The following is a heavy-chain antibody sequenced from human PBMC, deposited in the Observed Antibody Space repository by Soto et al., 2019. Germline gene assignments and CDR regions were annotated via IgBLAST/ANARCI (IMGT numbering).Heavy chain of an antibody. CDR3: ARGGPYYDVLTGYYYHGMDV. V-gene: IGHV4-34*01. Sequence: QVLLQHWGAGLLKPSETLSLTCAVYGGSFSGYYWRWIRQPPGKGLEWIGEINHSGSTKYNPSLKSRVTISVDTSKNQFSLKLSSVTAADTAVYYCARGGPYYDVLTGYYYHGMDVWGQGTTVTVSS. CDR2: INHSGST. D-gene: IGHD3-9*01. CDR1: GGSFSGYY. J-gene: IGHJ6*02.